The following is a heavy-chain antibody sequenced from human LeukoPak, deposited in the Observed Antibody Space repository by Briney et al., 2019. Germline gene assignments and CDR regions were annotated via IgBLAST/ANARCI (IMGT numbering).Heavy chain of an antibody. J-gene: IGHJ6*02. CDR2: IFYTGTT. CDR3: ARGGACSGGSCFHYYYYAMDV. CDR1: GGSINSYY. D-gene: IGHD2-15*01. V-gene: IGHV4-59*01. Sequence: PSETLSLTCTVSGGSINSYYWSWIRQPPGKGLEWIGFIFYTGTTNYNPSLKSRVTISVHTSKTQFSLKLSSVTAADTAAYYCARGGACSGGSCFHYYYYAMDVWGQGSTVTVSS.